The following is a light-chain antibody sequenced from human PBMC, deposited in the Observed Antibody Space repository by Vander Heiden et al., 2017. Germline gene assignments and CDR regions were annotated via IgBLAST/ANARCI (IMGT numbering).Light chain of an antibody. V-gene: IGKV3-20*01. Sequence: IVLTQSPGTLSLYQGERATLSCRASQSVSSCYLAWYQHKRGQAPRLLIYGASSMATGSPDRFSGSGSGTDFTLTISRLEPEDFAVYYCQQYGSSPYTFGQGTKLEIK. J-gene: IGKJ2*01. CDR2: GAS. CDR3: QQYGSSPYT. CDR1: QSVSSCY.